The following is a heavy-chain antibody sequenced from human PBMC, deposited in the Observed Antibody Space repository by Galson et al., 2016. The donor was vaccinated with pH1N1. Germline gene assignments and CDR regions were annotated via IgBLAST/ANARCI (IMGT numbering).Heavy chain of an antibody. CDR1: GYTFTTYG. D-gene: IGHD6-13*01. CDR3: ARWRYSTSWSDFDY. J-gene: IGHJ4*02. V-gene: IGHV1-18*01. Sequence: SVKVSCKASGYTFTTYGVTWVRQAPGQGLEWMGWISANNGNTNYAQKFQGRVTMTTDTSTSTAYMELRSLRSDDTAVYYCARWRYSTSWSDFDYWGQGTLVTVS. CDR2: ISANNGNT.